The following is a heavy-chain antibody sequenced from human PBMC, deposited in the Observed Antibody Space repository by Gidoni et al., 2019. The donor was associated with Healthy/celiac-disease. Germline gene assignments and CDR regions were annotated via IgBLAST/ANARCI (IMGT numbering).Heavy chain of an antibody. J-gene: IGHJ4*02. CDR3: AKAGSGSYYNGGLFDY. Sequence: EVQLVESGGGLVQPGRSLRLSCAASGFTFDDYAMHWVRQAPGKGLEWVSGISWNSGSIGYADSVKGRFTISRDNAKNSLYLQMNSLRAEDTALYYCAKAGSGSYYNGGLFDYWGQGTLVTVSS. D-gene: IGHD3-10*01. CDR2: ISWNSGSI. V-gene: IGHV3-9*01. CDR1: GFTFDDYA.